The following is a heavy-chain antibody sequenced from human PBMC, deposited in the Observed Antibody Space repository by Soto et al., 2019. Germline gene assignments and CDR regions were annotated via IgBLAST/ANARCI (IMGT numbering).Heavy chain of an antibody. D-gene: IGHD6-6*01. Sequence: SGPTLVNPTQTLTLTCTFSGFSLSTDDVGVGWIRQPPGKALDWLAVIYWDDDKRYSPSLKSRLTITKDTSKNQVLLTMTNMDPVDTATYFCVRTKYSTSSFDYWGQGALVTVSS. CDR2: IYWDDDK. V-gene: IGHV2-5*02. CDR3: VRTKYSTSSFDY. CDR1: GFSLSTDDVG. J-gene: IGHJ4*02.